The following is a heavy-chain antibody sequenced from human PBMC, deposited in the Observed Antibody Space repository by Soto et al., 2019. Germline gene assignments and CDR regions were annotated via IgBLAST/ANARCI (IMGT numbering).Heavy chain of an antibody. CDR3: ARGKATHPGEYYYGMDV. D-gene: IGHD3-16*01. CDR2: ISYDGSNK. J-gene: IGHJ6*02. Sequence: AGGSLRLSCAASGFTFSSYAMHWVRQAPGKGLEWVAVISYDGSNKYYADSVKGRFTISRDNSKNTLYLQMNSLRAEDTAVYYCARGKATHPGEYYYGMDVWGQGTTVTVSS. V-gene: IGHV3-30-3*01. CDR1: GFTFSSYA.